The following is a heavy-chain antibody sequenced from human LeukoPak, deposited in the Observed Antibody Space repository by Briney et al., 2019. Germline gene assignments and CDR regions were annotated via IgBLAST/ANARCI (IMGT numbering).Heavy chain of an antibody. CDR1: GLTFSNAW. D-gene: IGHD6-13*01. J-gene: IGHJ4*02. V-gene: IGHV3-15*01. Sequence: GGSLRLSCAVSGLTFSNAWMSWVRQAPGKGLEWVGRIKSKTAGGTTDYAAPVKGRFTISKEDSKNTLYLQMNSLKTEDTAVYYCTNIAAAGYNDYWGQGILVTVSS. CDR2: IKSKTAGGTT. CDR3: TNIAAAGYNDY.